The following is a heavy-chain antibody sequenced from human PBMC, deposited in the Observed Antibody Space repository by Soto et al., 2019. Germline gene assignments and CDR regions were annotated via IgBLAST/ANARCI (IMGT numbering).Heavy chain of an antibody. CDR3: ARVPRGVYYGMDV. Sequence: QVQLVQSGAEVKKPGASVKVSCKASGYTFTDYYMHWVRQAPGQRLEWMGWLNPNSGTTNYAQKFQGWVTMTRDTSITTVYMEVSRLRSDDTAVYYCARVPRGVYYGMDVWGQGTTVTVS. CDR1: GYTFTDYY. V-gene: IGHV1-2*04. CDR2: LNPNSGTT. D-gene: IGHD3-10*01. J-gene: IGHJ6*02.